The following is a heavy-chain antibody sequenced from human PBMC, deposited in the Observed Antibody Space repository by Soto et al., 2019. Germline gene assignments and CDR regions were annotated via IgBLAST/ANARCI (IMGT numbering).Heavy chain of an antibody. CDR2: MNPDTGNT. D-gene: IGHD2-8*01. V-gene: IGHV1-8*01. Sequence: QVQLVQSGAEVKKPGASVKVSCKASGYTFINYDINWVRQAPGQGLEWVGWMNPDTGNTGYAQNFRGRVTVTGNTSISSVYMELSSLTSEYTAVYYCARRRGSNGWFDLWGQGTLVTVSS. J-gene: IGHJ5*02. CDR1: GYTFINYD. CDR3: ARRRGSNGWFDL.